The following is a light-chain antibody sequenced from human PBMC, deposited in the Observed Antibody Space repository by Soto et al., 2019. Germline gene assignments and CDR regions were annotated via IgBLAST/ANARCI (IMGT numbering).Light chain of an antibody. V-gene: IGKV1-39*01. CDR2: DVS. J-gene: IGKJ1*01. Sequence: DIQMTQSPSSLSASVGDRATITCRASQTISNFLNWYQQRSGEAPKLLLYDVSTLQTAVASRFSGSGSGTEFTLIISGLQPEDSATYYCQQYTNTNKPWMFGQGTKVDIK. CDR1: QTISNF. CDR3: QQYTNTNKPWM.